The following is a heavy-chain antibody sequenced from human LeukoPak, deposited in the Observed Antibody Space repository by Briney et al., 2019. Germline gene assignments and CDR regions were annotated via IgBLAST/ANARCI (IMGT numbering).Heavy chain of an antibody. CDR1: GYTLTELS. Sequence: ASVKVSCKVSGYTLTELSMHWVRQAPGKGLEWMGGFDPEDGETIYAQKFQGRVTMTEDTSTDTAYMELSSLRSEDTAVYYCATDVPGGYSYGPDYWGQGTLVTVSS. CDR3: ATDVPGGYSYGPDY. J-gene: IGHJ4*02. CDR2: FDPEDGET. D-gene: IGHD5-18*01. V-gene: IGHV1-24*01.